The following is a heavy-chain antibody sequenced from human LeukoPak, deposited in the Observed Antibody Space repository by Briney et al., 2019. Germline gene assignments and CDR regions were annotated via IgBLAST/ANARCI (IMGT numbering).Heavy chain of an antibody. J-gene: IGHJ6*03. CDR2: IYYSGST. CDR1: GGSISSSSYY. CDR3: ARGVVGALDYYYYYYMDV. V-gene: IGHV4-39*07. Sequence: SETLSLTCTVSGGSISSSSYYWGWIRQPPGKGLEWIGSIYYSGSTYYNPSLKSRVTISVDTSKNQFSLKLSSVTAADTAVYYCARGVVGALDYYYYYYMDVWGKGTTVTISS. D-gene: IGHD1-26*01.